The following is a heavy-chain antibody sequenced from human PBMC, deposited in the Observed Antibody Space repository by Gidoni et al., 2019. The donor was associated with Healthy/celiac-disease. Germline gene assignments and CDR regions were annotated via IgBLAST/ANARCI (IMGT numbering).Heavy chain of an antibody. V-gene: IGHV4-61*01. J-gene: IGHJ6*02. D-gene: IGHD2-2*01. CDR1: GGSVSSGSYY. CDR2: IYYSGSP. CDR3: ARGRGTSRRMDV. Sequence: QVQLQESGPGLVKPSETLSLTCTVSGGSVSSGSYYWSWIRQPPGKGLEWIGYIYYSGSPNYNPSLKSRVTISVDTSKNQFSLKLSSVTAADTAVYYCARGRGTSRRMDVWGQGTTVTVSS.